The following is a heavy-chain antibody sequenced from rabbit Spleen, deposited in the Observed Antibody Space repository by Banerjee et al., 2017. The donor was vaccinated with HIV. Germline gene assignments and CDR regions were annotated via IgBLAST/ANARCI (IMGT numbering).Heavy chain of an antibody. Sequence: QSLEESGGDLVKPEGSLTLTCTASGFSFSSSYYMCWVRQAPGKGLECIACIYGDRSGSTYYANWAKGRFTISRTSSTTVTLEMTSLTAADTATYFCARGSVAMTMVITGFYLNLWGPGTLVTVS. CDR2: IYGDRSGST. D-gene: IGHD2-1*01. V-gene: IGHV1S40*01. CDR1: GFSFSSSYY. CDR3: ARGSVAMTMVITGFYLNL. J-gene: IGHJ4*01.